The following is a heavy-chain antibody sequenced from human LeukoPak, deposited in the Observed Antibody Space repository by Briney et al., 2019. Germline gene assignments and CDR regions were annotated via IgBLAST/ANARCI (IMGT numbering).Heavy chain of an antibody. D-gene: IGHD3-10*01. CDR1: GGSISSYY. CDR3: ARHGDYYGSGSRY. V-gene: IGHV4-34*01. Sequence: SETPSLTCTVSGGSISSYYWSWIRQPPGKGLEWIGEINHSGSTNYNPSLKSRVTISVDTSKNQFSLKLSSVTAADTAVYYCARHGDYYGSGSRYWGQGTLVTVSS. CDR2: INHSGST. J-gene: IGHJ4*02.